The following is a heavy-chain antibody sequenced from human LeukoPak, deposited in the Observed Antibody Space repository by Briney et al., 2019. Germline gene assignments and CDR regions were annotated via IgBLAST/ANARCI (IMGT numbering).Heavy chain of an antibody. V-gene: IGHV4-31*03. CDR1: GGSISSGGYY. J-gene: IGHJ6*03. CDR2: IYYSGST. Sequence: SETLSLTCTVSGGSISSGGYYWSWIRQHPGKGLEWIGYIYYSGSTYYNPSLKSRVTISVDTSKNQFSLKLSSVTAADTAVYYCARESSFHYYYMDVWGKGTTVTVSS. CDR3: ARESSFHYYYMDV. D-gene: IGHD6-19*01.